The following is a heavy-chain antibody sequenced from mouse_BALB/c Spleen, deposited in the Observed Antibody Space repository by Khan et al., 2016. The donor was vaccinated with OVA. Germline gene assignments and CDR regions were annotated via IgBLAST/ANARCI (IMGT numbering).Heavy chain of an antibody. CDR2: IYPGSANI. J-gene: IGHJ3*01. CDR3: AREWAAWFPY. Sequence: QVQLKQSGAELARPGASVNLSCKASGYTFTDYYINWMRQRTGQGLEWIGEIYPGSANIYYNEKFKGKATLTADKSSSTVYMQLSSLTSEDSAVYCCAREWAAWFPYWGQGTLVTVSA. V-gene: IGHV1-77*01. CDR1: GYTFTDYY.